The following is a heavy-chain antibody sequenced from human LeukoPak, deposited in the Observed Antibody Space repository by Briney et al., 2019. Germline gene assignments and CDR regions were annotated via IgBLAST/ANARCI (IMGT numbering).Heavy chain of an antibody. J-gene: IGHJ5*02. V-gene: IGHV5-51*01. CDR3: AGHGDTYYYGSGSYYNAPFDP. Sequence: GESLKISCKGSGYSFTSYWIGWVRQMPGKGLEWMGIIYPGDSDTRYSPSFQGQVTISADKSISTAYLQWSSLKASDTAMYYCAGHGDTYYYGSGSYYNAPFDPWGQGTLVTVSS. CDR2: IYPGDSDT. CDR1: GYSFTSYW. D-gene: IGHD3-10*01.